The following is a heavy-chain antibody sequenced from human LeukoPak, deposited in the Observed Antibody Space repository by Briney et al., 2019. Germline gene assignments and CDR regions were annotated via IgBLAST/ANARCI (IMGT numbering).Heavy chain of an antibody. V-gene: IGHV1-2*02. J-gene: IGHJ4*02. D-gene: IGHD6-13*01. CDR2: INPNSGGT. CDR3: ARTLEKQLPDY. CDR1: GYTFTGYY. Sequence: GSVKVSCKASGYTFTGYYMHWVRQAPGQGLEWMGWINPNSGGTNYAQTFPGRVTMTTDTSISTAYMEMSRLRSDDTAVYYCARTLEKQLPDYWGQGTLVTVSS.